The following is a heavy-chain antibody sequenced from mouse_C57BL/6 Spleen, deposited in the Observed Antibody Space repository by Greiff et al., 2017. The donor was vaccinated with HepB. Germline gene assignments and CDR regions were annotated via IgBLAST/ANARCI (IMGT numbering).Heavy chain of an antibody. V-gene: IGHV10-3*01. CDR1: GFTFNTYA. CDR3: VRVNYGSSDGWYFEV. J-gene: IGHJ1*03. D-gene: IGHD1-1*01. Sequence: EVKLMDSGGGLVQPKGSLKLSCAASGFTFNTYAMPWVRQSPGTGLEWVARIRSKSSNYATYYADSVKDRFTISRDDSQSMLYLQMNNLKTEDTARDDCVRVNYGSSDGWYFEVWGTGTTVTVAS. CDR2: IRSKSSNYAT.